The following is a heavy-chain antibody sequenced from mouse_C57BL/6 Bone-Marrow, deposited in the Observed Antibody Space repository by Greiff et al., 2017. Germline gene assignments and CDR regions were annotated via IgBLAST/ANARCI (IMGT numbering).Heavy chain of an antibody. CDR1: GYTFTNYW. D-gene: IGHD2-4*01. CDR3: ARTYDYDDYTMDY. V-gene: IGHV1-64*01. CDR2: MHPNGGSP. Sequence: QVQLQQPGAELVKPGASVKLSCKASGYTFTNYWMHWVKQRPGQGLEWIGMMHPNGGSPDYNEKFKSEATLSVYKSSRPAYMELSSLTSEDSAVYYDARTYDYDDYTMDYWGQGTSVTVSS. J-gene: IGHJ4*01.